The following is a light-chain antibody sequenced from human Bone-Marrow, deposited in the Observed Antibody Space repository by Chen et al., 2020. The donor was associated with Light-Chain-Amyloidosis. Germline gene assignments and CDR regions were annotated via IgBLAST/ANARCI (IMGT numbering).Light chain of an antibody. V-gene: IGLV3-25*03. J-gene: IGLJ2*01. CDR1: DLPTKY. CDR2: RDT. Sequence: SYELTQPPSVSVSPGQTARITCSGDDLPTKYAYWYQQKPGQAPVLVIHRDTERPSGISERFSGPSAGTTATLTIIGVQAADEAAYHCQSADSSGTYEVIFGGGTKLTVL. CDR3: QSADSSGTYEVI.